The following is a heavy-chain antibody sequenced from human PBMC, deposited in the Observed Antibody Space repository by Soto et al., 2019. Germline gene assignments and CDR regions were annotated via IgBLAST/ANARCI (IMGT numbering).Heavy chain of an antibody. Sequence: ASVKVSCKASGYTFSTYAVHWVRQAPGQRPEWIGWINPGNSNTKYSQKFQGRFTMTRDTSASTAYMELSSLRSEDTVVYYCAREYCTSTSCYSYFDPWGQGTLVTVSS. V-gene: IGHV1-3*01. CDR3: AREYCTSTSCYSYFDP. J-gene: IGHJ5*02. CDR1: GYTFSTYA. D-gene: IGHD2-2*01. CDR2: INPGNSNT.